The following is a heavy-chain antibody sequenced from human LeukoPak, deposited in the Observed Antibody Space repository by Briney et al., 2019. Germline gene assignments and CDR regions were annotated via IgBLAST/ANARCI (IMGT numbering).Heavy chain of an antibody. J-gene: IGHJ1*01. Sequence: SETLSLTCTVSGGPMRNTYWSWIRQPAAKGQELDGRIFTTGSTNYNPSLKSRLTMSIDTSKNQLSLKLTSVTAAGTAMHCCSRASVPLASLVARLFHRWGRGMVVVFSS. CDR2: IFTTGST. CDR3: SRASVPLASLVARLFHR. CDR1: GGPMRNTY. D-gene: IGHD1-14*01. V-gene: IGHV4-4*07.